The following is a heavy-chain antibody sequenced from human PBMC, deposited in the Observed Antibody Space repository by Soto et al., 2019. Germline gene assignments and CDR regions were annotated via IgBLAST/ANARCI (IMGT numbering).Heavy chain of an antibody. J-gene: IGHJ4*02. D-gene: IGHD1-26*01. Sequence: QVQLQESGPGLVKPSGTLSLTCAVSGGSIRSNNWWSWVRQPPGKGLEWIGEIFHSGSTHYNPSLKTRVSISVDKSKNQFSLKLSSVTAADTAVYYCARVYSGSYSDYWGEGTLVTVSS. CDR3: ARVYSGSYSDY. CDR2: IFHSGST. V-gene: IGHV4-4*02. CDR1: GGSIRSNNW.